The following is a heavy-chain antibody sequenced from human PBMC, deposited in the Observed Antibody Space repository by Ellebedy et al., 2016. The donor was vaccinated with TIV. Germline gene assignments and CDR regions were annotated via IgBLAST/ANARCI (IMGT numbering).Heavy chain of an antibody. D-gene: IGHD5-12*01. CDR1: GGSISSSSYY. CDR3: ARFVRATKAVDI. CDR2: IYYSGST. Sequence: MPSETLSLTCTVSGGSISSSSYYWGWIRLPPGKGLEWSGNIYYSGSTYYNPSLQSRVTISVDTSKNQFCLRLNSVTAADTAVYYCARFVRATKAVDIWGQGKMVTVSS. J-gene: IGHJ3*02. V-gene: IGHV4-39*07.